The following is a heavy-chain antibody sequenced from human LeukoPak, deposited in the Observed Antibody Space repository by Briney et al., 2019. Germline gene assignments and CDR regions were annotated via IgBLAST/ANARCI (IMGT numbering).Heavy chain of an antibody. CDR2: MNPNSGNT. J-gene: IGHJ4*02. D-gene: IGHD3-16*01. CDR3: ARGVDYVWGSPTPHFDY. V-gene: IGHV1-8*03. Sequence: ASVKVSCKASGYTFTSYDINWVRQATGQGLEWMGWMNPNSGNTGYAQKFQGRVTITRNTSISTAYMELSSLRSEDTAVYYCARGVDYVWGSPTPHFDYWGKGTLVTVSS. CDR1: GYTFTSYD.